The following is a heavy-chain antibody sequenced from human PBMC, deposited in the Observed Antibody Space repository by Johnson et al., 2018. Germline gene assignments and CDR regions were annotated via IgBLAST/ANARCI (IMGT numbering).Heavy chain of an antibody. CDR2: ISHDGADK. D-gene: IGHD4-17*01. V-gene: IGHV3-30*18. CDR3: AKDQPFDYDVYVSVAMDV. J-gene: IGHJ6*02. CDR1: GFTFRSYG. Sequence: QVQLGESGGGVVQPGRSLRLSCAASGFTFRSYGMHWVRQAPGKGLEWVALISHDGADKYNVDAVQGRFIISRDNSKNTLYLQMNSLREDDTAVYYCAKDQPFDYDVYVSVAMDVWGRGTTVTVSS.